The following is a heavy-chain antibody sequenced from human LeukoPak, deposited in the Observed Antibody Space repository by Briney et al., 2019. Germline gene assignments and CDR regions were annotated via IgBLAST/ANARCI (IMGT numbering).Heavy chain of an antibody. Sequence: GGSLRLSCAASGFTFTSYSMNWVRQAPGKGLEWVSCISTDSNYIYYADSVKGRFTISRDNAKNSLYLQMNSLRAEDTAVYYCARDVGDYWGQGTLVTVSS. J-gene: IGHJ4*02. CDR1: GFTFTSYS. V-gene: IGHV3-21*06. CDR2: ISTDSNYI. CDR3: ARDVGDY. D-gene: IGHD3-16*01.